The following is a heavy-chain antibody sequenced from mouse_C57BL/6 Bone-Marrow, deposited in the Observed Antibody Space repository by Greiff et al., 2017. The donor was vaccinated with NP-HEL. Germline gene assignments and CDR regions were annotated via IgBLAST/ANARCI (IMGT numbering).Heavy chain of an antibody. CDR3: ARVGWLPYYYAMDY. V-gene: IGHV5-17*01. D-gene: IGHD2-3*01. CDR2: ISSGSSTI. CDR1: GFTFSDYG. J-gene: IGHJ4*01. Sequence: DVHLVESGGGLVKPGGSLKLSCAASGFTFSDYGMHWVRQAPEKGLEWVAYISSGSSTIYYADTVKGRFTISRDNAKNTLFLQMTSLRSEDTAMYYCARVGWLPYYYAMDYWGQGTSVTVSS.